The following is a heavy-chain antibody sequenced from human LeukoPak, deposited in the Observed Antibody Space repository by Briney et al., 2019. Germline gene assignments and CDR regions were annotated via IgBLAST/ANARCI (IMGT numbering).Heavy chain of an antibody. CDR1: GFTFSTYW. D-gene: IGHD4-17*01. J-gene: IGHJ4*02. CDR3: ARGTTVTKDY. V-gene: IGHV3-74*01. Sequence: GGSLRLSCAASGFTFSTYWMHWVRQAPGKGLVWVSRINSDGSSTSHADSVRGRFSTSRDSAKNTLYLQMNSLRAEDTAVYYCARGTTVTKDYWGQGTLVTVSS. CDR2: INSDGSST.